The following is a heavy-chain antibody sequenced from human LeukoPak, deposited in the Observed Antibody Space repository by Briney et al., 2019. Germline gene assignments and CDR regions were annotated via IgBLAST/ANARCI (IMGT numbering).Heavy chain of an antibody. J-gene: IGHJ3*02. CDR3: ARFGASYSSGWYIAFDI. CDR2: IYYSGST. Sequence: SETLSLTCTVSGGSISSSSYYWGWIRQPPGKGLEWIGSIYYSGSTYYNPSLKSRVTISVDTSKNQFSLKLSSVTAADTAVYYCARFGASYSSGWYIAFDIWGQGTMVTVSS. CDR1: GGSISSSSYY. V-gene: IGHV4-39*07. D-gene: IGHD6-19*01.